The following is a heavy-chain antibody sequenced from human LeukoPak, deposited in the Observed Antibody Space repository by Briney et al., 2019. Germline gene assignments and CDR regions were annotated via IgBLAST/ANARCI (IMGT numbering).Heavy chain of an antibody. V-gene: IGHV1-2*02. CDR3: AKAGSSSSYFHYYYYMDV. CDR1: GYTFTGYY. Sequence: ASVNVSCKASGYTFTGYYMHWVRQAPGQGLEWMGWINHHSGGTNYAQKFQGRVTMTRDTSISTAYMELSRLRSDDTAAYYCAKAGSSSSYFHYYYYMDVWGKGTTVTVSS. CDR2: INHHSGGT. J-gene: IGHJ6*03. D-gene: IGHD6-6*01.